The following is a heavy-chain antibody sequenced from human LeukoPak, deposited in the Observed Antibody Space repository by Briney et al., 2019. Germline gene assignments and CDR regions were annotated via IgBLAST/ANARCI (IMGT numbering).Heavy chain of an antibody. CDR2: ISYDGSNK. D-gene: IGHD5-12*01. J-gene: IGHJ5*02. CDR3: AGSSGLNWFDP. Sequence: GGSLGLSCAASGFTFSSYGMHWVRQAPGKGLEWVAVISYDGSNKYYADSVKGRFTISRDNSKNTLYLQMNSLRAEDTAVYYCAGSSGLNWFDPWGQGTLVTVSS. V-gene: IGHV3-30*03. CDR1: GFTFSSYG.